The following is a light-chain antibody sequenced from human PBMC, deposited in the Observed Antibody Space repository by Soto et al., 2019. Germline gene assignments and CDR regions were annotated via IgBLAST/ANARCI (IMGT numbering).Light chain of an antibody. CDR1: GSNIGSNS. CDR3: GTWESYLSVVV. Sequence: QSVLTQPPSVSAAPGQTVTISCSGGGSNIGSNSVSWYQQVPGTAPKLLLYDNDKRPSGIPDRFSGSKSGTSATLGITGLQTADEADYYCGTWESYLSVVVFGGGTKVTVL. J-gene: IGLJ2*01. CDR2: DND. V-gene: IGLV1-51*01.